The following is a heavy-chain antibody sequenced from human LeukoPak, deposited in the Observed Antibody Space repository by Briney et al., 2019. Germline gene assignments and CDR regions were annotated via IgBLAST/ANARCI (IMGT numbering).Heavy chain of an antibody. CDR1: GGSISSSSYY. CDR3: ARDLLAPLIAVAGNYYMDV. D-gene: IGHD6-19*01. CDR2: IYYSGST. V-gene: IGHV4-39*07. J-gene: IGHJ6*03. Sequence: SETLSLTCTVSGGSISSSSYYWGWIRQPPGKGLEWIGSIYYSGSTYYNPSLKSRVTISVDTSKNQFSLKLSSVTAADTAVYSCARDLLAPLIAVAGNYYMDVWGKGTTVTVSS.